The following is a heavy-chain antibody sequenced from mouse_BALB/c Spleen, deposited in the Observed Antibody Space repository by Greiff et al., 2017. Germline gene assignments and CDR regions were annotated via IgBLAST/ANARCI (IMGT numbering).Heavy chain of an antibody. V-gene: IGHV5-17*02. CDR3: ARDENDGDYGYAMDY. CDR1: GFTFSSFG. Sequence: EVKLMESGGGLVQPGGSRKLSCAASGFTFSSFGMHWVRQAPEKGLEWVAYISSGSSTIYYADTVKGRFTISRDNPKNTLFLQMTSLRSEDTAMYYCARDENDGDYGYAMDYWGQGTSVTVSS. J-gene: IGHJ4*01. D-gene: IGHD2-3*01. CDR2: ISSGSSTI.